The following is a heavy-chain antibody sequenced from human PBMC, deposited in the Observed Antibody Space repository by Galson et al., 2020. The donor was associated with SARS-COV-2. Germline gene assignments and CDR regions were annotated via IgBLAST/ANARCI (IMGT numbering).Heavy chain of an antibody. D-gene: IGHD3-22*01. CDR1: GFTFSNYW. CDR3: ATQEFYYGSSGYEVSDYGMDV. V-gene: IGHV3-74*01. CDR2: INGDGSSR. J-gene: IGHJ6*02. Sequence: GSLRLPCAASGFTFSNYWMHWVRQAPGKGLVWVSRINGDGSSRTYADSVKGRFTISRDNAKNTLYLQMNSLRAEDTAVYYCATQEFYYGSSGYEVSDYGMDVWGQGTTVTVSS.